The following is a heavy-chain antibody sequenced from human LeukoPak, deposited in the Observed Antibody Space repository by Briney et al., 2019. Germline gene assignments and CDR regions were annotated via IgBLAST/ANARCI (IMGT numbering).Heavy chain of an antibody. V-gene: IGHV3-53*01. CDR1: GFTFSSYA. J-gene: IGHJ6*03. Sequence: GGSLRLSCAASGFTFSSYAMSWVRQAPGKGLEWVAVVYTDHDTYYSDSVKGRFTVSRDNSRNTIYLQLNSLRAEDTAIYYCGRNVLVAAGQYGPQYYMDVWGTGTTVTVSS. CDR2: VYTDHDT. CDR3: GRNVLVAAGQYGPQYYMDV. D-gene: IGHD6-13*01.